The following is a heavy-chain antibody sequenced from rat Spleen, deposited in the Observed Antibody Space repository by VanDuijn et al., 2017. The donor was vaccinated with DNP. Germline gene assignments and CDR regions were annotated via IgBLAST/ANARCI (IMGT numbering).Heavy chain of an antibody. Sequence: EVQLVESGGGLVQPGRSLILSCTASGFTFSDHNMAWVRQAPKKGLEWVATISYDGSDTYYRDSVKGRFTISRDNAKSTLYLQMDSLRSEDTATYYCASRPPPTRGPFDYWGQGVMVTVSS. CDR2: ISYDGSDT. V-gene: IGHV5-7*01. D-gene: IGHD1-4*01. J-gene: IGHJ2*01. CDR1: GFTFSDHN. CDR3: ASRPPPTRGPFDY.